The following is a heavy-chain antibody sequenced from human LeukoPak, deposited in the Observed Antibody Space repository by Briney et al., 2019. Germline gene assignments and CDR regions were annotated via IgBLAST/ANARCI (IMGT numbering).Heavy chain of an antibody. V-gene: IGHV3-21*01. CDR3: ARAPWYYDSSGYYYGADYFDY. CDR1: GFTFSSYS. D-gene: IGHD3-22*01. J-gene: IGHJ4*02. CDR2: ISSSSSYI. Sequence: GGSLRLSCAASGFTFSSYSMNWVRQAPGKGLEWVSSISSSSSYIYYADSVKGRFTISRDNAKNSLYLQMNSLRAEDTAVYYCARAPWYYDSSGYYYGADYFDYWGQGTLVTVSS.